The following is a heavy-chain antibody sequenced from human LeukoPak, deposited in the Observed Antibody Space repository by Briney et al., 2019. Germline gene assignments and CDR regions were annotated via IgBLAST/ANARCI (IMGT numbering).Heavy chain of an antibody. V-gene: IGHV3-48*03. Sequence: QPGGSLRLSRAASGFAFSSYDMKWVRQAPGKGLEWVSHISGSGSNIGYADSVKGRFTISRDNAKNSLYLQMNSLRAEDTAVYYCARGLRNTILGGDYYWGQGTLVTVSS. D-gene: IGHD3-3*01. CDR2: ISGSGSNI. J-gene: IGHJ4*02. CDR3: ARGLRNTILGGDYY. CDR1: GFAFSSYD.